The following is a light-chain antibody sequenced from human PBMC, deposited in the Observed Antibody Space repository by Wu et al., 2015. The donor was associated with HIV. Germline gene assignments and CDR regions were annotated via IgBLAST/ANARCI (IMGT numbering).Light chain of an antibody. CDR3: QQYDSYPYS. CDR2: KTS. J-gene: IGKJ2*03. V-gene: IGKV1-5*03. CDR1: QSIGTW. Sequence: DIQMTQSPSTLSASVGDRVTITCRASQSIGTWLAWFQQKPGKAPKLLIYKTSSLQSGVPSRFSGSGSGSEFTLTINSLQPDDLATYYCQQYDSYPYSFGQGTQAADQT.